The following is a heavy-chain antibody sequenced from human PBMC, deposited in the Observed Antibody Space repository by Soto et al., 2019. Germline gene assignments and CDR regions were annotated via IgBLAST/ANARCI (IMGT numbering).Heavy chain of an antibody. CDR3: AIRKQLVPYYYYGMDV. CDR2: IIPIFGTA. CDR1: GGTFSSYA. Sequence: SVKVSCKASGGTFSSYAISWVRQAPGQGLEWMGGIIPIFGTANYAQKFQGRVTITADKSTSTAYMELSSLRSEDTAVYYCAIRKQLVPYYYYGMDVWGQGTTVTVSS. J-gene: IGHJ6*02. V-gene: IGHV1-69*06. D-gene: IGHD6-6*01.